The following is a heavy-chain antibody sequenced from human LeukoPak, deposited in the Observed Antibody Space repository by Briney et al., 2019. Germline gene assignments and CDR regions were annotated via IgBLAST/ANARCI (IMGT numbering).Heavy chain of an antibody. J-gene: IGHJ4*02. CDR3: AEIGYGDFPGY. CDR2: ISGSGVST. Sequence: QPGGSLRLSCGASGFTFRSYAMYWVRQAPGKGLEWVSGISGSGVSTYYADSVKGRFTISRDNSKNTLYLQMNSLRAEDTAVYYCAEIGYGDFPGYWGQGTLVTVSS. V-gene: IGHV3-23*01. D-gene: IGHD4-17*01. CDR1: GFTFRSYA.